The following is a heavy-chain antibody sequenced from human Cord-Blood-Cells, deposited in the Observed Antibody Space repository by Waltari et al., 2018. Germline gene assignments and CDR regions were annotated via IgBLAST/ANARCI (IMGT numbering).Heavy chain of an antibody. Sequence: EVQLVESGGGLVQPGGSLRLSCAASGFNFSNAWMSWVRQAPGKGQEGVGRIKSKTDGGTTDYVAPVKGRFTISRDDSKNTLYLQMNSLKTEDTAVYYCNTDTNDYWGQGTLVTVSS. D-gene: IGHD3-3*01. V-gene: IGHV3-15*01. CDR2: IKSKTDGGTT. CDR3: NTDTNDY. CDR1: GFNFSNAW. J-gene: IGHJ4*02.